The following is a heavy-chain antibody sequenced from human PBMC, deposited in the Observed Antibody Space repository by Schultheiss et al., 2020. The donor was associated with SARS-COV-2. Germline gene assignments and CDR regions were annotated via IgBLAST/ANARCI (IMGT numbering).Heavy chain of an antibody. CDR3: ARASCSSTSCSTNWFDP. V-gene: IGHV4-61*02. Sequence: SETLSLTCTVSGGSISSGSYYWSWIRQPAGKGLEWIGRIYTSGSTNYNPSLKSRVTISVDTSKNQFSLKLSSVTAADTAVYYCARASCSSTSCSTNWFDPWGQGTLVTVSS. CDR2: IYTSGST. CDR1: GGSISSGSYY. J-gene: IGHJ5*02. D-gene: IGHD2-2*01.